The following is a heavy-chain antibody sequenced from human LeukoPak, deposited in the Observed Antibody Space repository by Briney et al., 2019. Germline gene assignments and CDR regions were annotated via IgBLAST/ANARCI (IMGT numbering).Heavy chain of an antibody. CDR2: ISAYNGNT. Sequence: GASVKVSCKASGYTFTSYGISWVRQAPGQGLEWMGWISAYNGNTNYAQKLQGRVTMTTDTSTSTAYMELRSLRSDDTAVYYCAREGYYYGSGSYYNTKYYFDYWGQGTLVTVSS. J-gene: IGHJ4*02. D-gene: IGHD3-10*01. V-gene: IGHV1-18*01. CDR3: AREGYYYGSGSYYNTKYYFDY. CDR1: GYTFTSYG.